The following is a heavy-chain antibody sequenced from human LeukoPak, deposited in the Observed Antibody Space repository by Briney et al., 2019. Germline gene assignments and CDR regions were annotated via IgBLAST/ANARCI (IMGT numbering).Heavy chain of an antibody. Sequence: GGSLRLSCAASGYTFTGYYMHWVRQAPGQGLEWMGWINPNSGGTNYAQKFQGRVTMTRDTSISTAYMELSRLRSDDTAVYYCAGYKWNFHDAFDIWGQGTMVTVSS. CDR2: INPNSGGT. V-gene: IGHV1-2*02. J-gene: IGHJ3*02. CDR3: AGYKWNFHDAFDI. CDR1: GYTFTGYY. D-gene: IGHD1-7*01.